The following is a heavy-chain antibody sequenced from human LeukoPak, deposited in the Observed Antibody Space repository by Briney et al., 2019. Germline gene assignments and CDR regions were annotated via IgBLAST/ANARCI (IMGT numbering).Heavy chain of an antibody. CDR2: ISGSGSST. J-gene: IGHJ4*02. CDR1: GFTFGSYA. V-gene: IGHV3-23*01. CDR3: AKDTGRSSSWYYFDY. D-gene: IGHD6-13*01. Sequence: PGRSLRLSCAASGFTFGSYAMNWVRQAPGKGLEWVSGISGSGSSTYYADSVKGRFTISRDNSKNTLYLQMNSLRAEDTAVYYCAKDTGRSSSWYYFDYWGQGTLVTVSS.